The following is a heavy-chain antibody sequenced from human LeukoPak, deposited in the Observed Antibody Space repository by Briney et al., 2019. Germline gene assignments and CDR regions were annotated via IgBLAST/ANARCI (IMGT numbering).Heavy chain of an antibody. CDR1: GYTFTSYY. Sequence: GASVKVSCKASGYTFTSYYMHWVRQAPGQGLEWMGIINPSGGSTSYAQKFQGRVTITADKSTSTAYMELSSLRSEDTAVYYCARVSPTVTTVGDVWGQGTTVTVSS. V-gene: IGHV1-46*01. J-gene: IGHJ6*02. CDR2: INPSGGST. CDR3: ARVSPTVTTVGDV. D-gene: IGHD4-17*01.